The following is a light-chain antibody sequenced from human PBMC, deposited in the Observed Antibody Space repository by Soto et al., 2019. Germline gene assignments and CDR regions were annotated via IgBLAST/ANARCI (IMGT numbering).Light chain of an antibody. V-gene: IGKV3-20*01. Sequence: EIVLTQSPRTLSLSPGESATLSCRASQNVYINSLAWFQQKPGQTPRLLIYGPSTRAAGVPGRFTGSGSGADFALTITSLEPEDFAMYYCQQYGGAPFTFGPGTRV. CDR2: GPS. CDR3: QQYGGAPFT. J-gene: IGKJ3*01. CDR1: QNVYINS.